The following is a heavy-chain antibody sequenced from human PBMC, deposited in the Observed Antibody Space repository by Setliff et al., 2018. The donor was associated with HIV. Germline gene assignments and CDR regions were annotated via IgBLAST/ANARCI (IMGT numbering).Heavy chain of an antibody. D-gene: IGHD4-4*01. V-gene: IGHV4-39*07. Sequence: PSETLSLTCAVSGGAITNSRHYWVWIRQSPGKGLEWIGTRISDSATTSANPSLKSRVTISLDTSKKQFSLKVISVTAADTAIYYCARGKHDFSNYGSSDYFYYMDVWGKGTTVTVSS. CDR2: ISDSATT. CDR1: GGAITNSRHY. CDR3: ARGKHDFSNYGSSDYFYYMDV. J-gene: IGHJ6*03.